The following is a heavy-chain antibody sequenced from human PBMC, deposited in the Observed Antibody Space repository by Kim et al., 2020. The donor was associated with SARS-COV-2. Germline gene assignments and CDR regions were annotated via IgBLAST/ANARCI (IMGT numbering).Heavy chain of an antibody. V-gene: IGHV3-21*06. Sequence: GGSLRLSCAASAFTFSTYCMNWVRQAPGKGLEWVSSISSGGSHIYYADSVKGRFTISRDSAKNVLYLQMNSLRDEDTAVYYCATSYYDFWSGYPYFDYWGQGTLVTVSS. D-gene: IGHD3-3*01. J-gene: IGHJ4*02. CDR3: ATSYYDFWSGYPYFDY. CDR2: ISSGGSHI. CDR1: AFTFSTYC.